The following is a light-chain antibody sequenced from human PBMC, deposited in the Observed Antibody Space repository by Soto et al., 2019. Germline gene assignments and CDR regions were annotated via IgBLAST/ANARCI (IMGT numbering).Light chain of an antibody. J-gene: IGKJ5*01. CDR3: QQRNDWRRGT. Sequence: EFVLTQSPGTLSLSPGERATLSCRASQSVSRYLAWYQQKPGQAPRLLIYDASNRATGVPVRFSGSGSGTDFTLTISSLEPEDFAVYYCQQRNDWRRGTFGQGTRLEIK. V-gene: IGKV3-11*01. CDR2: DAS. CDR1: QSVSRY.